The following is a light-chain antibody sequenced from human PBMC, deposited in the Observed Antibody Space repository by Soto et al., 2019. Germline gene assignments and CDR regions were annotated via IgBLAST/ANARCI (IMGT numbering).Light chain of an antibody. CDR3: QQSYSTPYT. CDR2: TAA. Sequence: IHMTQSPSSLSASVGDRVTITCRASQRITTYLNWYQQKPGKAPKLLISTAATLQGGVPSRFSGSGSGTDFTLTITTLQPEDFATYFCQQSYSTPYTCGKGNKLEIK. V-gene: IGKV1-39*01. J-gene: IGKJ2*01. CDR1: QRITTY.